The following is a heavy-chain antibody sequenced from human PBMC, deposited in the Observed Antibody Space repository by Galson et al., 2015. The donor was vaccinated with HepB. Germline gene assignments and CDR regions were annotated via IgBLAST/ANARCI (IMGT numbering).Heavy chain of an antibody. Sequence: KVSCKASGYTFTSYGISWVRQAPGQGLEWMGWISAYNGNTNYAQKLQGRVTMTTDTSTSTAYMELRSLRSDDTAVYYCARDGARSFIVVVPADYWYFDLRGRGTLVTVSS. J-gene: IGHJ2*01. CDR1: GYTFTSYG. CDR3: ARDGARSFIVVVPADYWYFDL. V-gene: IGHV1-18*04. CDR2: ISAYNGNT. D-gene: IGHD2-2*01.